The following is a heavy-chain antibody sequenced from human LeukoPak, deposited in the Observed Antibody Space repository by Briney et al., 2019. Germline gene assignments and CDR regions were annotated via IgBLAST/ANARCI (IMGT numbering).Heavy chain of an antibody. CDR3: AREYSSSWFDFGFFDY. V-gene: IGHV3-11*01. Sequence: GGSLRLSCAASGFTFSDYYMSWIRQAPGKGLEWVSYINSSGSTIYYADSVKGRFTISRDNAKNSLYLQMNSLRAEDTAVYYCAREYSSSWFDFGFFDYWGQGTLVTVSS. D-gene: IGHD6-13*01. CDR1: GFTFSDYY. J-gene: IGHJ4*02. CDR2: INSSGSTI.